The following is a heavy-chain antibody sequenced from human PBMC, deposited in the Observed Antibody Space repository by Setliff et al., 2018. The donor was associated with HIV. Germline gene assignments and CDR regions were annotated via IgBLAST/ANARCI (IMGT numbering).Heavy chain of an antibody. Sequence: SETLSLTCAVYGGSFSGYYWSWIRQPPGKGLEWIGEINHSGSTNYNPSLKSRVTISLDTSKNQFSLRLISVTAADTAVYYCAKVAVTGYCSTTSCQNWFDPWGQGTMVTVSS. CDR1: GGSFSGYY. D-gene: IGHD2-2*01. V-gene: IGHV4-34*01. J-gene: IGHJ5*02. CDR3: AKVAVTGYCSTTSCQNWFDP. CDR2: INHSGST.